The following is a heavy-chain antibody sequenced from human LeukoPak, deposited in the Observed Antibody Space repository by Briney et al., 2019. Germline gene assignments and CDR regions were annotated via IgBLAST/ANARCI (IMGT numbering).Heavy chain of an antibody. CDR3: ATDKLAYCGGDCYSGAFDI. V-gene: IGHV3-23*01. Sequence: GGSLRLSCAASGFTFSSFAMSWVRQAPGKGLEWVSAISGSGGSTYYADSVKGRFTISRDNSKNTLYLQMTSLRAEDTAVYYCATDKLAYCGGDCYSGAFDIWGKGQWSPSLQ. CDR2: ISGSGGST. D-gene: IGHD2-21*02. CDR1: GFTFSSFA. J-gene: IGHJ3*02.